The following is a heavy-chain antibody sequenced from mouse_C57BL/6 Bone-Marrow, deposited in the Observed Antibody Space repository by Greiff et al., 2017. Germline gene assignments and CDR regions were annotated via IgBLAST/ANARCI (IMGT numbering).Heavy chain of an antibody. V-gene: IGHV1-7*01. J-gene: IGHJ4*01. Sequence: QVQLQQSGAELAKPGASVKLSCKASGYTFTSYWMHWVKQRPGQGLEWIGYINPTSGYTKYNQKFKDKATLTADKSSSTAYMQLSSLTYEYSAVYYCARGGNWGGYAMDYWGQGTSVTVSS. CDR3: ARGGNWGGYAMDY. CDR1: GYTFTSYW. CDR2: INPTSGYT. D-gene: IGHD4-1*01.